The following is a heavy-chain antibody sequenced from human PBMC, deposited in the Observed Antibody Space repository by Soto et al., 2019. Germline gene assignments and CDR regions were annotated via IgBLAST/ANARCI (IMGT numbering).Heavy chain of an antibody. D-gene: IGHD3-16*01. V-gene: IGHV3-33*01. Sequence: GGSLRLSCAASGFTFSSYGMHWVRQAPGKGLEWVAVIWYDGSNKYYADSVKGRFTISRDNSKNTLYLQMNSLRAEDTAVYYCAILVGGRVQNYYYYYGMDVWGQGTTVTVSS. CDR2: IWYDGSNK. CDR3: AILVGGRVQNYYYYYGMDV. CDR1: GFTFSSYG. J-gene: IGHJ6*02.